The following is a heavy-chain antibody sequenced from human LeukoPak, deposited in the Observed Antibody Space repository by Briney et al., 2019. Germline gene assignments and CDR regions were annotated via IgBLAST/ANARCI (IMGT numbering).Heavy chain of an antibody. CDR3: ARSRRDGSPTQDAFDI. CDR1: GFTFSSYA. V-gene: IGHV3-23*01. Sequence: GGSLRLSCAASGFTFSSYAMSWVRQAPGKGLEWVSAISGSGGSTYYADSVKGRFTISRDNSKNTLYLQMNSLRAEDTAVYYCARSRRDGSPTQDAFDIWGQGTMVTVSS. J-gene: IGHJ3*02. CDR2: ISGSGGST. D-gene: IGHD5-24*01.